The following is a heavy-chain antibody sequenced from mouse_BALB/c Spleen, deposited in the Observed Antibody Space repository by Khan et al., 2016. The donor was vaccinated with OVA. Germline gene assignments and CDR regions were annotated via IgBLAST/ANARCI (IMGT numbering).Heavy chain of an antibody. CDR3: LRSLFYYGSDYEGFAY. CDR2: ISPNSDGS. J-gene: IGHJ3*01. D-gene: IGHD1-1*01. CDR1: GYTFTSYV. Sequence: VQLKESGPELVKPGASVKMSCKASGYTFTSYVMHWVKQKPRQGLEWIGYISPNSDGSKYNEKFRGKATLTSDRSSSTSYMEVSSQTYDDSAVYYCLRSLFYYGSDYEGFAYWGQGTLVTVSA. V-gene: IGHV1S136*01.